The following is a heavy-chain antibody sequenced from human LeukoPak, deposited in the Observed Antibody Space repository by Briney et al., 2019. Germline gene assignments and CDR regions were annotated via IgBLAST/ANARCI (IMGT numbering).Heavy chain of an antibody. V-gene: IGHV4-39*01. Sequence: SETLSLTRTVSGGSISSSSYYWGWIRQPPGKGLEWIGSIYYSGSTYYNPSLKSRVTISVDTSKNQFSLKLSSVTAADTAVYYCARHSDYGDYGYMDVWGKGTTVTVSS. CDR2: IYYSGST. CDR3: ARHSDYGDYGYMDV. CDR1: GGSISSSSYY. J-gene: IGHJ6*03. D-gene: IGHD4-17*01.